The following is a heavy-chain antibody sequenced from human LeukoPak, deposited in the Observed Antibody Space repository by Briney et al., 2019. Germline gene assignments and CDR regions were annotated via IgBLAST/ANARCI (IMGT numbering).Heavy chain of an antibody. J-gene: IGHJ4*02. D-gene: IGHD3-22*01. CDR2: IYYSGST. Sequence: SETLSLTCTVSGGSISSSSYYWGWNRQPPGKGLEWIGSIYYSGSTYYNPSLKSRVTISVDTSKNQFSLKLSSVTAADTAVYYCARQIVVVIKGPGFDYWGQGTLVTVSS. CDR1: GGSISSSSYY. V-gene: IGHV4-39*01. CDR3: ARQIVVVIKGPGFDY.